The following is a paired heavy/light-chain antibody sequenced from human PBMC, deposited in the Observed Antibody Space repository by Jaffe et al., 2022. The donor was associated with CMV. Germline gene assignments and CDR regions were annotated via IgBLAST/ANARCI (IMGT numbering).Light chain of an antibody. Sequence: EIVLTQSPGTLSLSPGERATLSCRASQSVGSSYLAWYQQKPGQAPRLLIYGTSSRATGIPDRFSGSGSGTDFTLTVSRLEPEDFAVYYCQQYGSTLWTFGQGTKVAFK. CDR3: QQYGSTLWT. CDR1: QSVGSSY. J-gene: IGKJ1*01. CDR2: GTS. V-gene: IGKV3-20*01.
Heavy chain of an antibody. Sequence: QITLKESGPTLVKPTQTLTLTCTFSGFSLRTDGVGVGWVRQPPGKALEWLALIYWDDDLRYRPSLKSRLTITKDTSKNQVVLTMTNVGPVDTATYYCVSWSSGTYPNFLSFDYWGQGTLVTVSS. V-gene: IGHV2-5*02. D-gene: IGHD3-10*01. CDR2: IYWDDDL. CDR3: VSWSSGTYPNFLSFDY. CDR1: GFSLRTDGVG. J-gene: IGHJ4*02.